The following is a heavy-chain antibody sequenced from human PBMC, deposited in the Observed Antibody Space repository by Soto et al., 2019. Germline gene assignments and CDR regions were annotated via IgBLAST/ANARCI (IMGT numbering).Heavy chain of an antibody. D-gene: IGHD1-1*01. CDR3: AREVQENYYYYYGMDV. J-gene: IGHJ6*02. V-gene: IGHV1-69*13. CDR1: GGTFSSYA. CDR2: IIPIFGTA. Sequence: ASVKVSCKASGGTFSSYAISWVRQAPGQGLEWMGGIIPIFGTANYAQKFQGRVTITADESTSTAYMELSSLRSEDTAVYYCAREVQENYYYYYGMDVWGQGTTVTVSS.